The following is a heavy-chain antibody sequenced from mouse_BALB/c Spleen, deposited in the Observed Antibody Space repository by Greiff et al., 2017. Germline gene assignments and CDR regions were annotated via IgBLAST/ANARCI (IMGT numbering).Heavy chain of an antibody. V-gene: IGHV1-7*01. D-gene: IGHD1-1*01. CDR1: GYTFTSYW. J-gene: IGHJ2*01. CDR2: INPSTGYT. Sequence: VQLKQSGAELTKPGASVKMSCKASGYTFTSYWLHWVKQRPGQGLEWIGYINPSTGYTEYNQKFKDKATLTADKSSSTAYMQLSSLTSEDSAVYYCARSSRIATEAEDYWGQGTTVTVSS. CDR3: ARSSRIATEAEDY.